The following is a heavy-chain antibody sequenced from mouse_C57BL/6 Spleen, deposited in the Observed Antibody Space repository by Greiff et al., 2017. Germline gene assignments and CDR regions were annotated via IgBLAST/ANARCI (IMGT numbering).Heavy chain of an antibody. CDR1: GYTFTDYY. D-gene: IGHD1-1*01. J-gene: IGHJ1*03. Sequence: EVHLVESGPVLVKPGASVKMSCKASGYTFTDYYMNWGKQSHGQSLEWIGVINPYNGGTSYNQKFKGKATLTVDKSASTAYMELNSLTSEGPAVYYCARGGAMTTGYCDVWGTGTTVTVSS. CDR2: INPYNGGT. V-gene: IGHV1-19*01. CDR3: ARGGAMTTGYCDV.